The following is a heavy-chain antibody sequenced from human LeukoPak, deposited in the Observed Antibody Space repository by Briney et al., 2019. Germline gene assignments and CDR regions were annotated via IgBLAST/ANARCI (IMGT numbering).Heavy chain of an antibody. V-gene: IGHV1-2*02. CDR3: ACGPNPYSGGYGGAH. CDR2: INPNSGGT. J-gene: IGHJ4*02. CDR1: GYTFTGYY. D-gene: IGHD2-15*01. Sequence: ASVTVSCTASGYTFTGYYIHWVRQAPGQGLEWMGWINPNSGGTNYAQKFQGRVTVSRDTSISTAYMELSRLTSDDTAVYYCACGPNPYSGGYGGAHWGQGALVTVSS.